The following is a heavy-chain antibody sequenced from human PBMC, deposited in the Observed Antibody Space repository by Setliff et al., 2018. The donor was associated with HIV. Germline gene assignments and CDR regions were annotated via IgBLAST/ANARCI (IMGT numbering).Heavy chain of an antibody. CDR1: GFIFDGYA. D-gene: IGHD3-16*02. CDR3: AKPVVHHYYYMDV. Sequence: GGSLRLSCAASGFIFDGYAMHWVRQVPGKGLEWVALISWDGATTNYADSVKGRFTISRDNSQNTLYLQMNSLRPEDTAVYYCAKPVVHHYYYMDVWGKGTTVTVSS. V-gene: IGHV3-43*01. J-gene: IGHJ6*03. CDR2: ISWDGATT.